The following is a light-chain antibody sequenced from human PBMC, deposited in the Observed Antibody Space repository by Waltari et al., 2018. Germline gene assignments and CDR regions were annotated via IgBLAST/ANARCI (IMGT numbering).Light chain of an antibody. J-gene: IGLJ1*01. CDR3: SSYTSSSTGV. CDR2: DVS. Sequence: QSALTQPASVSGSPGQSITISCTGTSSDVGGYNYVSWYQQHPGKAPKLMIYDVSKRPSGVSNRFSCSKSGNTASLTISGLQAEDEADYYCSSYTSSSTGVFGTGTKVTVL. V-gene: IGLV2-14*03. CDR1: SSDVGGYNY.